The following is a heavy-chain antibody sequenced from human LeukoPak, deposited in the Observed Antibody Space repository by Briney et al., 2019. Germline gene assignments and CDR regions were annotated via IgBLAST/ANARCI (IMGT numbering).Heavy chain of an antibody. CDR3: ARTSGLVGARTGWDYFDY. CDR1: GYNFGSYW. Sequence: KPGESLKISCKASGYNFGSYWIGWVRQMPGKGLEWMGIIYPDDSDTRYSPSFKGQVTISADKSISTAYLQWSSLKASDTAMYYCARTSGLVGARTGWDYFDYWGQGTLVTVSS. J-gene: IGHJ4*02. D-gene: IGHD1-26*01. V-gene: IGHV5-51*01. CDR2: IYPDDSDT.